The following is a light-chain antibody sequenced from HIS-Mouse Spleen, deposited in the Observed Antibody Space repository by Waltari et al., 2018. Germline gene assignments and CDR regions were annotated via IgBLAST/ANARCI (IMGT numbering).Light chain of an antibody. V-gene: IGLV2-23*02. CDR3: CSYAGSRYV. J-gene: IGLJ1*01. CDR2: EVS. CDR1: SSDVGWYDF. Sequence: QSALTQPASVSGSHGQSPTISCTGTSSDVGWYDFVSRYQQHQGKAPKLLIYEVSNRPAGALILFYGSKSGNTVSLTISGRQAENEVDYYCCSYAGSRYVFGTGTKVTVL.